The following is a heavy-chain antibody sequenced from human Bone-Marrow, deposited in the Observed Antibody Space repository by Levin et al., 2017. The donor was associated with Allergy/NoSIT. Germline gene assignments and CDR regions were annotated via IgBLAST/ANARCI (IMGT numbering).Heavy chain of an antibody. D-gene: IGHD3-3*01. CDR3: ARDGAIFGRDNYFDY. V-gene: IGHV3-48*03. CDR1: GFTFNTYE. J-gene: IGHJ4*02. CDR2: ITTSGSTM. Sequence: GESLKISCAASGFTFNTYEMNWVRQAPGKGLEWLSYITTSGSTMYYADSVKGRFTISRDNANNSLYLQMNSLRADDTAVYYCARDGAIFGRDNYFDYWGQGTLVTVSS.